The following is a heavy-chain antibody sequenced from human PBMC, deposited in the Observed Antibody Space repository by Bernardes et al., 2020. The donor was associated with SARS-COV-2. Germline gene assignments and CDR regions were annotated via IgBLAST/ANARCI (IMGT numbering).Heavy chain of an antibody. V-gene: IGHV3-21*01. CDR3: ARDLFDSSGPLGMGY. Sequence: GGSLRLSCAASGFTFSSYSFNWVRQAPGKGLEWVSYISSSSTYIYYADSIKGRFTVSRDNAKKSLFLQMKSLRAEDTAVYYCARDLFDSSGPLGMGYWGRGTLVTVSS. D-gene: IGHD3-22*01. CDR1: GFTFSSYS. CDR2: ISSSSTYI. J-gene: IGHJ4*02.